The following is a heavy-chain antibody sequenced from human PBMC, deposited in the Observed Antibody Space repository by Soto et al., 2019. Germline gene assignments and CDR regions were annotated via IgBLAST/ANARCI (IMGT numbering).Heavy chain of an antibody. CDR1: GSISSGGYY. CDR3: ARVSTVSSGGYYYYGMDV. D-gene: IGHD4-17*01. CDR2: IYYSGST. V-gene: IGHV4-31*03. Sequence: QVQLQESGPGLVKPSQTLSLTCTVSGSISSGGYYWSWIRQHPGKGLEWIGYIYYSGSTYYNPSLKSRVTISVDTSKNQFSLKLSSVTAADTAVYYCARVSTVSSGGYYYYGMDVWGQGTTVTVSS. J-gene: IGHJ6*02.